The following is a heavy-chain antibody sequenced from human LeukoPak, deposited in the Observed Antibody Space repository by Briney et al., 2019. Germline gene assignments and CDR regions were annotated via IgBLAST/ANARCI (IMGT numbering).Heavy chain of an antibody. CDR2: INWNGGST. D-gene: IGHD2-2*01. V-gene: IGHV3-20*04. J-gene: IGHJ4*02. CDR3: AKEIPYGIVVVPAATD. CDR1: GFTFDDYG. Sequence: PGGSLRLSCAASGFTFDDYGMSWVRQAPGKGLEWVSGINWNGGSTGYADSVKGRFTISRDNSKNTLYLQMNSLRAEDTAVYYCAKEIPYGIVVVPAATDWGQGTLVTVSS.